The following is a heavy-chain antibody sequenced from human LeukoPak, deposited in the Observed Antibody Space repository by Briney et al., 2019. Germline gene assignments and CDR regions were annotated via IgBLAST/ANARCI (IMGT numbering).Heavy chain of an antibody. CDR1: GFTFSSYS. CDR2: ISSSSSYI. D-gene: IGHD1-26*01. J-gene: IGHJ5*02. CDR3: ARGGATVMNWFDP. Sequence: PGGSLRLSCAASGFTFSSYSMNWVRQAPGKGLEWVSSISSSSSYIYYADSVKGRFTISRDNAKNSLYPQMNSLRAEDTAVYYCARGGATVMNWFDPWGQGTLVTVSS. V-gene: IGHV3-21*01.